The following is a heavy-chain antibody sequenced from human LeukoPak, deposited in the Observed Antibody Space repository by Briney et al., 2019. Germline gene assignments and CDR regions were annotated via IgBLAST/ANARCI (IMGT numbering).Heavy chain of an antibody. V-gene: IGHV4-59*01. CDR1: GGSISSYY. J-gene: IGHJ2*01. CDR3: ARDPFHFPSWYFDL. Sequence: SETLSLTCTVSGGSISSYYWSWIRQPPGKGLEWIGYIYYSGSTNYNPSLKSRVTISVDTSKNQFSLKLSSVTAADTAVYYCARDPFHFPSWYFDLWGRGTLVTVSS. D-gene: IGHD2/OR15-2a*01. CDR2: IYYSGST.